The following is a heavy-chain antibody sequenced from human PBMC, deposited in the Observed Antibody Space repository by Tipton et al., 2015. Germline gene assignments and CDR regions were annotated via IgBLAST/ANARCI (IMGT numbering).Heavy chain of an antibody. V-gene: IGHV4-30-2*06. D-gene: IGHD3-16*01. CDR2: IFPSGSA. J-gene: IGHJ5*02. Sequence: TLSLTCTVSGASLRYESSFWNWIRQSPGKGLEWIGYIFPSGSAAYNPSLGSRVTLSVDNPKNQIFLPLRSVTAADSAVYYCARGVLTAVTTDRFDPWGQGILVAVSP. CDR1: GASLRYESSF. CDR3: ARGVLTAVTTDRFDP.